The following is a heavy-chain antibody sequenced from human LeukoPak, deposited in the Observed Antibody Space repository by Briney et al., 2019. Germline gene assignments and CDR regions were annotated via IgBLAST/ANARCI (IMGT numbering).Heavy chain of an antibody. CDR3: ARDTGTRSGWFDT. CDR2: IYYSVTT. CDR1: GGSTSSGGYY. V-gene: IGHV4-31*03. J-gene: IGHJ5*02. D-gene: IGHD1/OR15-1a*01. Sequence: SQSLSLTRTVSGGSTSSGGYYCSWSRQHPGKGLEWVRYIYYSVTTYYNPSLKSRVTISVDTSKNQCSLKLGSVTAADTAVYYRARDTGTRSGWFDTCGQGTL.